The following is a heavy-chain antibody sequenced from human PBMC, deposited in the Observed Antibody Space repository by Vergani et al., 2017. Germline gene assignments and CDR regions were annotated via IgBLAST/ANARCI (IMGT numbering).Heavy chain of an antibody. CDR1: GFTFSSYA. CDR3: ARSWGGYNWNYAVDY. V-gene: IGHV3-30-3*01. J-gene: IGHJ4*02. Sequence: QVQLVESGGGVVQPGRSLRLSCAASGFTFSSYAMHRVRQAPGKGLEVGAVISYDGSNKYYAESVKGRFTIYRDNSKNTLYLQMNSLRTEDTAVYYCARSWGGYNWNYAVDYWGQGTLVTVSS. CDR2: ISYDGSNK. D-gene: IGHD1-7*01.